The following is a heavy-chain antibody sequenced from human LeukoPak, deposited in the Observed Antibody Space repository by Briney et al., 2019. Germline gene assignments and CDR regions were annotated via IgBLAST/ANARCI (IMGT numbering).Heavy chain of an antibody. Sequence: ASVRVSCKASGYTFTSRAINWVRQAPGQGLEWMGWINTNTGNPTYAQGFTGRFVFSLDTSVSTAYLQISSLKAEDTAMYYCARGGYPYLSTWYSDYWGQGTLVTVSS. J-gene: IGHJ4*02. CDR1: GYTFTSRA. CDR3: ARGGYPYLSTWYSDY. CDR2: INTNTGNP. V-gene: IGHV7-4-1*02. D-gene: IGHD2-15*01.